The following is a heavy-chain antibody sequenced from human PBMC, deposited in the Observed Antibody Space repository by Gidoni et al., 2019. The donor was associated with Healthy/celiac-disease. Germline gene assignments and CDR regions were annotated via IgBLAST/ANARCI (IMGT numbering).Heavy chain of an antibody. CDR2: IVVGSGNT. V-gene: IGHV1-58*01. CDR3: AAEGYRADWFDP. Sequence: QMQLVQSGPEVKKPGTSVKVSCKASGFTFTSSAVQWVRQARGQRLEWIGWIVVGSGNTNYAQKFQERVTITRDMSTSTAYMELSSLRSEDTAVYYCAAEGYRADWFDPWGQGTLVTVSS. J-gene: IGHJ5*02. D-gene: IGHD6-13*01. CDR1: GFTFTSSA.